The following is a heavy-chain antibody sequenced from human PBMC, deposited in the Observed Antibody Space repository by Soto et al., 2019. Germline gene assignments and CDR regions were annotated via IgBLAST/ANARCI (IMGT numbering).Heavy chain of an antibody. CDR2: ISYDGKVA. D-gene: IGHD1-1*01. V-gene: IGHV3-30*18. CDR1: GFTFSSYG. Sequence: QVQLVESGGGVVQPGRSLRLSCAASGFTFSSYGMHWVRQAPGKGLEWVTVISYDGKVAYYADSVKGRFTISRENSKNTLYLQMNSLRTEDTAWYYCGKERLTTNWDFDYWGQGTLVTVSS. J-gene: IGHJ4*02. CDR3: GKERLTTNWDFDY.